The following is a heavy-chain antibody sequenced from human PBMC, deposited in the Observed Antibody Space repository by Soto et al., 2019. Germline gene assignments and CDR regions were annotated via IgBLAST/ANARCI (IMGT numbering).Heavy chain of an antibody. CDR3: AIGTRTSWTCDF. CDR1: GGTFSNYA. D-gene: IGHD2-2*01. V-gene: IGHV1-69*01. J-gene: IGHJ4*02. CDR2: IIPLTETP. Sequence: QVQVVQSGAEVKKHGSSVNVSCKASGGTFSNYAISWVRQAPGHGLEWVGGIIPLTETPVYAQTVQGRLTITADEITSAAYMELSSLRSYDTAVYYCAIGTRTSWTCDFWGQGTLVTVSS.